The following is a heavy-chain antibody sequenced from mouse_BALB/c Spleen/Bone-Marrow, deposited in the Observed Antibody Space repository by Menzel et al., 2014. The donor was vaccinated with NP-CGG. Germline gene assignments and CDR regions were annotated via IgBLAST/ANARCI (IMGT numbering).Heavy chain of an antibody. D-gene: IGHD1-2*01. V-gene: IGHV5-6-4*01. Sequence: EVKLMESGGGLVKPGGSLKLSCAASGFTLSRYNMSWVRQTPEKRLEWVATISSGGSYTYYLDSVKGRFTISRDNAENTLYLQMSGLKSEDTAMYYCTKLLRLRKYFDVWGAGTTVTVSS. CDR2: ISSGGSYT. CDR3: TKLLRLRKYFDV. CDR1: GFTLSRYN. J-gene: IGHJ1*01.